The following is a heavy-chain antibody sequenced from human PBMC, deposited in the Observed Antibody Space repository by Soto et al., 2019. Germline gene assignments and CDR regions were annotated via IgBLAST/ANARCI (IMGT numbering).Heavy chain of an antibody. J-gene: IGHJ4*02. V-gene: IGHV5-51*01. D-gene: IGHD5-18*01. Sequence: PGESLKISCKGSGYSFTSYWIAWVRQVPGKGLELMGVIYPGDSDIRYSPSFQGQVTISADKSISTAYLQWSSLKASDSAMYYCARQVPYSLGPQPDYWGRGTLVTVSS. CDR1: GYSFTSYW. CDR3: ARQVPYSLGPQPDY. CDR2: IYPGDSDI.